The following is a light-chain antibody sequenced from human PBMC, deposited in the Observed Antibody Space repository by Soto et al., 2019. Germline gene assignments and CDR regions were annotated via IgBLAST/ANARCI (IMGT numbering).Light chain of an antibody. Sequence: QAVVTQPPSVSGVPGQSVTISCTGSNSNIGSNYDVHWYQQLPGSAPKLLIYGNNNRPSGVPDRFSASKSVTSASLAIAGLQADDEADYYCQSYDSRLSGVVFGGGTKLTVL. J-gene: IGLJ3*02. CDR3: QSYDSRLSGVV. CDR1: NSNIGSNYD. CDR2: GNN. V-gene: IGLV1-40*01.